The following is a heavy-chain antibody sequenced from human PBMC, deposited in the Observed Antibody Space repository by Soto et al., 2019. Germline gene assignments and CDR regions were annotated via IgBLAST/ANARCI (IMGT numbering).Heavy chain of an antibody. CDR2: IIPILGIA. CDR3: ARYGCSGSSCYYVDY. J-gene: IGHJ4*02. V-gene: IGHV1-69*02. Sequence: QVQLVQSGAEVQKPGSSVKVSCKASGGTFSSYTISWVRQAPGQGLEWMGRIIPILGIANYAQKFQGRVTITADKSTSTAYMELSSLRSEDTAVYYCARYGCSGSSCYYVDYWGQGTLVTVSS. D-gene: IGHD2-15*01. CDR1: GGTFSSYT.